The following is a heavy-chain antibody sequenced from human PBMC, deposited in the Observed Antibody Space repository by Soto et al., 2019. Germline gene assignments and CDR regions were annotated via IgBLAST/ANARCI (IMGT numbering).Heavy chain of an antibody. CDR1: GFTFSSYG. Sequence: PVGSLRLSCAASGFTFSSYGMHWVRQAPGKGLEWVAVISYDGSNKYYADSVKGRFTISRDNSKNTLYLQMNSLRAEDTAVYYCAKGPYYYDSSGYLNYYYGMDVWGQGTTVTVSS. CDR2: ISYDGSNK. CDR3: AKGPYYYDSSGYLNYYYGMDV. D-gene: IGHD3-22*01. V-gene: IGHV3-30*18. J-gene: IGHJ6*02.